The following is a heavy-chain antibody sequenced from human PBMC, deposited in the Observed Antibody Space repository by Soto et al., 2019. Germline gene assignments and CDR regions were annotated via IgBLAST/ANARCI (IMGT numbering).Heavy chain of an antibody. V-gene: IGHV4-61*08. D-gene: IGHD5-12*01. CDR3: ARHDYADRTFDL. CDR1: GGSVGSGAYY. CDR2: IQYSGDT. J-gene: IGHJ3*01. Sequence: QVLLQEQGPGQVRPSETMSLTCIVSGGSVGSGAYYWSRIRQPPGRALEWIGYIQYSGDTNYNSSLKSRVTISVDRSRNRFSLKLTSVTAADTAFYYCARHDYADRTFDLWGQGTKVTVSS.